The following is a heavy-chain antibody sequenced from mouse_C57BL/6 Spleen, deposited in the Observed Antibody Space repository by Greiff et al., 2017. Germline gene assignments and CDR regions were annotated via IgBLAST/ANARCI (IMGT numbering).Heavy chain of an antibody. CDR2: LWGGGRT. V-gene: IGHV2-9*01. CDR1: GFSLTRYG. CDR3: AKHGSSYWYFDV. Sequence: VQLVESGPGLVAPSQSLSITCTVSGFSLTRYGVDWVRQPPGKGLEWLGVLWGGGRTNYNSALMSRLSISKDNSKSQVVLKMNSLQTDDTAMYYGAKHGSSYWYFDVWGTGTTVTVSS. J-gene: IGHJ1*03. D-gene: IGHD1-1*01.